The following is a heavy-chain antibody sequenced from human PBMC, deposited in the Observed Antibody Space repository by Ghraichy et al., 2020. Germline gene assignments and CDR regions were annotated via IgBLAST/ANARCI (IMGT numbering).Heavy chain of an antibody. J-gene: IGHJ4*02. Sequence: GGSLRLSCAASGFTFSSYWMHWVRQVPGKGLVWVSRINNDGITTDYADSVKGRFTISRDNAKNTLYLQMNSLTVEDTAVYYCARGRKVVAGTDYWGQGTLVTVSS. CDR1: GFTFSSYW. V-gene: IGHV3-74*01. CDR3: ARGRKVVAGTDY. D-gene: IGHD3-22*01. CDR2: INNDGITT.